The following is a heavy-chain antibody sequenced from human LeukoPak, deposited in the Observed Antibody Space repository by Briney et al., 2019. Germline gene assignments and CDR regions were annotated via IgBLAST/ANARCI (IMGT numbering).Heavy chain of an antibody. D-gene: IGHD1-26*01. Sequence: GGSLRLSCAASGFTFSSYGMHWVRQAPGKGLEWVAVISYDGSNKYYADSVKGRFTISRDNSKNTLHLQMNSLRAEDTAVYYCAKDMWELHGRIDYWGQGTLVTVSS. CDR2: ISYDGSNK. CDR1: GFTFSSYG. J-gene: IGHJ4*02. CDR3: AKDMWELHGRIDY. V-gene: IGHV3-30*18.